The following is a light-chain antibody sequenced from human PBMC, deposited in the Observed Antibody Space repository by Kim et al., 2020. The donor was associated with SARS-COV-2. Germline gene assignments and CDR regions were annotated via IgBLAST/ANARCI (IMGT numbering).Light chain of an antibody. J-gene: IGKJ4*01. Sequence: EIVMTQSPATLSVSPGESATLSCRSSQSVSSNLAWYQHKVGQAPRLLIYGASTRATGIPARFSGSGSGTEFTLTISSLQSEDFAVYYCQQYNNWPPVTFGGGTKVDIK. CDR3: QQYNNWPPVT. CDR1: QSVSSN. V-gene: IGKV3-15*01. CDR2: GAS.